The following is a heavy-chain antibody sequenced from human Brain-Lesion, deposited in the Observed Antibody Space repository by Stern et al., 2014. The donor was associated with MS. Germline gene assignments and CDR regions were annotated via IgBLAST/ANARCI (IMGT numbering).Heavy chain of an antibody. J-gene: IGHJ4*02. Sequence: QLVESGPGLVKPSETLSLTCTVSGGSISRSTYYWGWLRLSPGKGLEWIGRVYYNPSLKSRVTISVHMSTTHFSLQLASVTAADTGLYYCARASGLFEYWGQGVLVTVSS. CDR3: ARASGLFEY. D-gene: IGHD3-16*01. V-gene: IGHV4-39*01. CDR1: GGSISRSTYY. CDR2: VY.